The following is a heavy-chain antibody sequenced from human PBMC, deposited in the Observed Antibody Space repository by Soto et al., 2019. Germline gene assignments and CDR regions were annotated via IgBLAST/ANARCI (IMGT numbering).Heavy chain of an antibody. Sequence: EVQLVESGGGLVKPGGSLRLSCAASGFTFSSYSMNWVRQAPGKGLEWVSSISSSSSYIYYADSVKGRFTISRDNAKNSLSLQMNSLRAEDTAVYYCARAPEFIAVAGGYNWFDPWGQGTLVTVSS. CDR1: GFTFSSYS. V-gene: IGHV3-21*01. D-gene: IGHD6-19*01. CDR2: ISSSSSYI. J-gene: IGHJ5*02. CDR3: ARAPEFIAVAGGYNWFDP.